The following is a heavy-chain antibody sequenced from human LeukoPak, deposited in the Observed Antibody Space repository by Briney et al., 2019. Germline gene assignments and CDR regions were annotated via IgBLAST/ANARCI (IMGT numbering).Heavy chain of an antibody. D-gene: IGHD5-18*01. V-gene: IGHV3-30*18. CDR3: AKPSGYRYGFFDY. CDR1: GFTFSSYG. J-gene: IGHJ4*02. CDR2: ISYDGSNK. Sequence: GGSLRLSCAASGFTFSSYGMHWVRQAPGKGLEWVAVISYDGSNKYYADSVKGRFTISRDNSKNTLYLQMNSLRAEDTAVYYCAKPSGYRYGFFDYWGQGTLVTVSS.